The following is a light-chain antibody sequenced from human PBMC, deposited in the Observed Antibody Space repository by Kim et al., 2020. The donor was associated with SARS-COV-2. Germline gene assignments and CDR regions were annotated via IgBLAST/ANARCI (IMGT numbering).Light chain of an antibody. CDR1: RSDVGGYNY. V-gene: IGLV2-14*04. CDR3: TSYTSSITWV. J-gene: IGLJ3*02. CDR2: AVS. Sequence: GQSITMSCTGTRSDVGGYNYVSWYQQHPGKAPKLMVYAVSKRPSGFSNRFSGSKSGNTASLTISGLQAEDEADYYCTSYTSSITWVFGGGTQLTVL.